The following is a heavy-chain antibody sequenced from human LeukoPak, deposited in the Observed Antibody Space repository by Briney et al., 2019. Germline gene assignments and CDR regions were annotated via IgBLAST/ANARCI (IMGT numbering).Heavy chain of an antibody. D-gene: IGHD5-24*01. J-gene: IGHJ4*02. CDR3: ARDREMATIGSGYFDY. CDR2: IYYSGST. Sequence: PSETLSLTCTVSGGSISSSSYYWGWIRQPPGKGLEWIGSIYYSGSTYYNPSLKSRVTISVDTSKNQFSLKLSSVTAADTAVYYCARDREMATIGSGYFDYWGQGTLVTVSS. V-gene: IGHV4-39*02. CDR1: GGSISSSSYY.